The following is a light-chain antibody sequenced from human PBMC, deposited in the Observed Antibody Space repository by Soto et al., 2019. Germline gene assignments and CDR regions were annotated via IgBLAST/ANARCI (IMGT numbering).Light chain of an antibody. CDR1: QSVSSSY. Sequence: IVLTQSPGTLSFSAGERATLSCRASQSVSSSYLAWYQQQPGPAPRLLSLAASRRASFIPDMCSCSGSGPQFTLTISRLAPEAFELLSCQYHGSSPITFGQGTRLEIK. J-gene: IGKJ5*01. CDR2: AAS. CDR3: QYHGSSPIT. V-gene: IGKV3-20*01.